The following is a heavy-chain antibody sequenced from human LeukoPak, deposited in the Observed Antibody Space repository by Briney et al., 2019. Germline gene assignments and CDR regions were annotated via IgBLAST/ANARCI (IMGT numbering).Heavy chain of an antibody. CDR3: ARVRDNFDY. J-gene: IGHJ4*02. CDR2: ISSGSSTI. Sequence: GGSLRLSCAASGFTFSDYNMNWVRQAPGKGLEWASYISSGSSTIDYADSVKGRFTISRDNAKNSLYLQMNSLRAEDTAVYYCARVRDNFDYWGQGTLVTVSS. CDR1: GFTFSDYN. V-gene: IGHV3-48*01.